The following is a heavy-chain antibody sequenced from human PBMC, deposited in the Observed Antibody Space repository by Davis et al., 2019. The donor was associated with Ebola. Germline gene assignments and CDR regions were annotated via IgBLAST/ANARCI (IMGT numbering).Heavy chain of an antibody. V-gene: IGHV3-7*01. CDR3: ARGPSSSTSCYPNY. CDR1: GFTFSSYS. CDR2: IKQGGSEK. D-gene: IGHD2-2*01. Sequence: GESLKISCAASGFTFSSYSMNWVRQAPGKGLEWVANIKQGGSEKYYVDSVKGRFTISRDNSKNTLYLQMNSLRAEDTAVYYCARGPSSSTSCYPNYWGQGTLVTVSS. J-gene: IGHJ4*02.